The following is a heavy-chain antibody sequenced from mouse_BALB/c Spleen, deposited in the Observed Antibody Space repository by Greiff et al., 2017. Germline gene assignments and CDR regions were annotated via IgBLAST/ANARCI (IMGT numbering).Heavy chain of an antibody. CDR2: ISSGSSTI. Sequence: EVMLVESGGGLVQPGGSRKLSCAASGFTFSSFGMHWVRQAPEKGLEWVAYISSGSSTIYYADTVTGRFTISRDNPKNTLFLQMTSLRSEDTAMYYCARWDYRYDRDYYAMDYWGQGTSVTVSS. J-gene: IGHJ4*01. V-gene: IGHV5-17*02. CDR1: GFTFSSFG. CDR3: ARWDYRYDRDYYAMDY. D-gene: IGHD2-14*01.